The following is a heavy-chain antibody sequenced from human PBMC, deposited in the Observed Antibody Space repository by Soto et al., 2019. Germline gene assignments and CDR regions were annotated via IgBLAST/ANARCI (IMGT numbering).Heavy chain of an antibody. V-gene: IGHV1-69*06. Sequence: SVNVSCKSSGGSFRSYAISWVRQAPGQGLEWMGGIIPIFATTNYAQRFQGRVSITADKSTTTAYMDLSSLRSEDTAVYFCAVGSTSLDSWGQGTLVTVSS. J-gene: IGHJ4*02. CDR3: AVGSTSLDS. CDR2: IIPIFATT. D-gene: IGHD1-26*01. CDR1: GGSFRSYA.